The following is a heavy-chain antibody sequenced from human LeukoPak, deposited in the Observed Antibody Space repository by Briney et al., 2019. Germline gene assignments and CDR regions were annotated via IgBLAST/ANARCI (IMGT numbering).Heavy chain of an antibody. Sequence: SETLSLTCTVSGYSISSGYYWSWIRQPPGKGLEWIGYIYYSGSTNYNPSLKSRVTISVDTSKNQFSLKLSSVTAADTAVYYCARDRELGYWGQGTRVTVSS. J-gene: IGHJ4*02. V-gene: IGHV4-61*01. CDR3: ARDRELGY. CDR2: IYYSGST. CDR1: GYSISSGYY. D-gene: IGHD3-10*01.